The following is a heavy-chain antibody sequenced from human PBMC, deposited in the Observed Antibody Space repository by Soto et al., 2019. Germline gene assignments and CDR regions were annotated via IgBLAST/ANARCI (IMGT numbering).Heavy chain of an antibody. CDR2: IIPIFGTA. CDR3: ASGDSFWGGYKKTQFDP. Sequence: GASVKVSCKASGGTFSSYAISWVRQAPGQGLEWMGGIIPIFGTANYAQKFQGRVTITADESTSTAYMELSSLRSEDTAVYYCASGDSFWGGYKKTQFDPWGQGPLVTVSS. J-gene: IGHJ5*02. CDR1: GGTFSSYA. V-gene: IGHV1-69*13. D-gene: IGHD3-3*01.